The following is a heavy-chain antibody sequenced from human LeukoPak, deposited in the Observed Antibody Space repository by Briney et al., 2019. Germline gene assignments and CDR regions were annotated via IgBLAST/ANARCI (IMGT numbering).Heavy chain of an antibody. Sequence: GGSLRLSCAASGFTLSKYEMSRVRQAPGKGLEWVSYISSGGNILYCADSVKGRFTISRDNVKNSVYLQMNSLRAEDTAVYYCARESVSGENFDYWGQGTLVTVSS. CDR2: ISSGGNIL. CDR1: GFTLSKYE. J-gene: IGHJ4*02. V-gene: IGHV3-48*03. CDR3: ARESVSGENFDY. D-gene: IGHD6-19*01.